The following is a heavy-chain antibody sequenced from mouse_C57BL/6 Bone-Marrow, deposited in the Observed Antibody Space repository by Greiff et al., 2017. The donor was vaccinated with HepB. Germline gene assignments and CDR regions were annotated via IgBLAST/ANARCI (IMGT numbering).Heavy chain of an antibody. CDR3: ARDDGYYWYFDV. CDR1: GFTFSSYA. CDR2: ISDGGSYT. D-gene: IGHD2-3*01. Sequence: EVQLVESGGGLVKPGGSLKLSCAASGFTFSSYAMSWVRQTPEKRLEWVATISDGGSYTYYPDNVKGRFTISRDNAKNNMYLQMSHLKAEDTAMYYGARDDGYYWYFDVWGTGTTVTVSS. V-gene: IGHV5-4*01. J-gene: IGHJ1*03.